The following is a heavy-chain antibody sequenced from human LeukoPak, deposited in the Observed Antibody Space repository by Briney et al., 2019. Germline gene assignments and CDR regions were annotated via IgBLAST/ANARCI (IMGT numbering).Heavy chain of an antibody. J-gene: IGHJ4*02. CDR3: ARDRPVAGTDY. Sequence: GGSLRLSCAASGFTFSDYYMSRIRQAPGKGLEWVSYISNSGSTIYYADSVKGRFTISRDNAKNSLYLQMNSLRAEDTAVYYCARDRPVAGTDYWGQGTLVTVSS. D-gene: IGHD6-19*01. CDR2: ISNSGSTI. V-gene: IGHV3-11*01. CDR1: GFTFSDYY.